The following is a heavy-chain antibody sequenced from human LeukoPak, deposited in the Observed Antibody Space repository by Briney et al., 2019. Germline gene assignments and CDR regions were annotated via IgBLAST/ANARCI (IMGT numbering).Heavy chain of an antibody. CDR3: ARKKGSYGDPGYFDY. J-gene: IGHJ4*02. CDR2: IYSGGST. Sequence: GGSLRLSCAASGFTFSSYWMSWVRQAPGKGLEWVSVIYSGGSTYYADSVKGRFTISRDNSKNTLYLQMNSLRAEDTAVYYCARKKGSYGDPGYFDYWGQGTLVTVSS. CDR1: GFTFSSYW. V-gene: IGHV3-53*01. D-gene: IGHD4-17*01.